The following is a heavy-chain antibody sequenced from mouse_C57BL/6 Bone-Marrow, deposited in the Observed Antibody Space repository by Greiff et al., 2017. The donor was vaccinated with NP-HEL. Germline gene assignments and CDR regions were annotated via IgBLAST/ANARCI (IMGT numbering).Heavy chain of an antibody. V-gene: IGHV1-4*01. D-gene: IGHD1-1*01. CDR1: GYTFTSYT. J-gene: IGHJ2*01. Sequence: QVQLQQSGAELARPGASVKMSCKASGYTFTSYTMHWVKQRPGQGLEWIGYINPSSGYTKYNQKFKDKATLTADKSSSPAYMQLSSLTSEDSAVYYCASGDYGSSYGYWGQGTTLTVSS. CDR2: INPSSGYT. CDR3: ASGDYGSSYGY.